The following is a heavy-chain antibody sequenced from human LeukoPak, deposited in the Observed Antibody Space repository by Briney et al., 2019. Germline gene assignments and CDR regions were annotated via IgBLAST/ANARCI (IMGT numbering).Heavy chain of an antibody. J-gene: IGHJ4*02. CDR3: ARGLTRDVFDY. CDR2: ISYDGSNK. CDR1: GFTFSSYA. D-gene: IGHD3-16*01. V-gene: IGHV3-30*04. Sequence: GGSLRLSCAASGFTFSSYAMHWVRQAPGKGLEWVAVISYDGSNKYYADSVKGRFTISRDNAKNSLYLQMNSLRAEDTAVYYCARGLTRDVFDYWGQGTLVTVSS.